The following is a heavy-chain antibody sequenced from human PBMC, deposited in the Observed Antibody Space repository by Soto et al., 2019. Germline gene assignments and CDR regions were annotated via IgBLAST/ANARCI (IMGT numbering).Heavy chain of an antibody. V-gene: IGHV3-33*01. CDR1: GFTFSSYG. D-gene: IGHD4-17*01. CDR3: ARDSKYGRNFDY. CDR2: IWYDGSNK. J-gene: IGHJ4*02. Sequence: GGSLRLSCSASGFTFSSYGMHWVRQAPGKGLEWVAGIWYDGSNKYYADSVKGRFTISRDNSKNTLYLQMNSLRAEDTAVYYCARDSKYGRNFDYWGQGTLVTVSS.